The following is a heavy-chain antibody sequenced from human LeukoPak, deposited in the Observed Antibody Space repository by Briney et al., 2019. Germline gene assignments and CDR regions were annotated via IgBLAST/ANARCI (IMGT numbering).Heavy chain of an antibody. CDR2: ISYDGSNK. D-gene: IGHD4-23*01. J-gene: IGHJ4*02. CDR3: AKDLHDYGGNSGFDY. V-gene: IGHV3-30-3*01. CDR1: GFTFSSYA. Sequence: PGRSLRLSRAASGFTFSSYAMHWVRQAPGKGLEWVAVISYDGSNKYYADSVKGRFTISRDNSKNTPYLQMNSLRAEDTAVYYCAKDLHDYGGNSGFDYWGQGTLVTVSS.